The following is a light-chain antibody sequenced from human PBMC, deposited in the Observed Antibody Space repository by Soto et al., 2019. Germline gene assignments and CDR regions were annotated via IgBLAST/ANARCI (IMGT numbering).Light chain of an antibody. CDR3: SSLTSDTRGV. CDR1: SSDVGAYNY. J-gene: IGLJ3*02. CDR2: EVY. V-gene: IGLV2-14*01. Sequence: QSVLTQPASVSGSPGQSITISCTGTSSDVGAYNYVSWYQQYPGKAPRLLIYEVYNRPSGVSTRFSGSKSGNTASLTISGLQAEDEADYYCSSLTSDTRGVFGGGTKVTVL.